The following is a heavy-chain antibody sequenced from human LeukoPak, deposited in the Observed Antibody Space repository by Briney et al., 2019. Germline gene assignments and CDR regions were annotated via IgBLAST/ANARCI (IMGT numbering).Heavy chain of an antibody. CDR1: GFTFSGYE. J-gene: IGHJ4*02. V-gene: IGHV3-48*03. CDR3: ARDVLVMW. CDR2: ISRSGSSI. D-gene: IGHD2-8*02. Sequence: GGSLRLSCAASGFTFSGYEMNWVRQAPGKGLEWVSYISRSGSSIYYADSVKGRFTISRDDAKNSLYLPMHRLMAEDTAGFLFARDVLVMWWGQGTLVTVSS.